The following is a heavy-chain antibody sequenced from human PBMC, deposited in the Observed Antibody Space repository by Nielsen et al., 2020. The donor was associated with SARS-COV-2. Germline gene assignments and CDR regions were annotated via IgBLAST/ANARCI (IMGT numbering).Heavy chain of an antibody. CDR2: INTNTGHP. V-gene: IGHV7-4-1*02. J-gene: IGHJ4*02. D-gene: IGHD3-22*01. CDR3: ARGSNGYDTSGFDY. CDR1: GYTFTNYA. Sequence: ASVKVSCKASGYTFTNYAMNWVRQAPGQGLEWMGWINTNTGHPMCAQGFTGRFVFSLDTSVSTAYLQITSLKAEDTAVYYCARGSNGYDTSGFDYWGQGTLATVSS.